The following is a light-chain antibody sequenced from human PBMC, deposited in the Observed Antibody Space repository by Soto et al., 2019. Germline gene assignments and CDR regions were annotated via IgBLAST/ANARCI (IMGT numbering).Light chain of an antibody. V-gene: IGKV3-20*01. CDR2: GAS. CDR1: QSVSRSY. J-gene: IGKJ1*01. CDR3: QQYGSSPTT. Sequence: EVVLTQSPGTLSLSQGEGPTLSCRASQSVSRSYLAWWQQKPGQAPRLLIYGASSRATGIPDRFSGSGSGTDFTLTISRLEPEDFAVYICQQYGSSPTTFGQGSKVDIK.